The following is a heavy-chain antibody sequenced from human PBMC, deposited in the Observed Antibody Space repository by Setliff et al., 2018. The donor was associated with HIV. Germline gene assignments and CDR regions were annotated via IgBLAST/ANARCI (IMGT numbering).Heavy chain of an antibody. CDR2: IYNSEMI. CDR3: ARGGTSSNWFDP. D-gene: IGHD1-26*01. CDR1: GASISSDT. V-gene: IGHV4-59*07. J-gene: IGHJ5*02. Sequence: SDTLSLTCIVSGASISSDTWSWIRQPPGKGLQWIGFIYNSEMINYNPSLKSRVSMSLDTSKNQFSLKLTSVTAADTAVYYCARGGTSSNWFDPWGQGTLVTVSS.